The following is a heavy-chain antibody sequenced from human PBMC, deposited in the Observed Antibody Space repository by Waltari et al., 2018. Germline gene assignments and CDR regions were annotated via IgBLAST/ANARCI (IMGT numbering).Heavy chain of an antibody. D-gene: IGHD3-22*01. Sequence: QVQLGQSGAEVKKPGSSVKVSCKASGGTFISTAISCVRQAPGQGIDRKGRIIPIFVTANYSQKCQGRVTITADKSTSTAYMELCSLRSEDTAVYYCGMGSGYSRGDYWGQGTLVTVSS. CDR1: GGTFISTA. CDR3: GMGSGYSRGDY. V-gene: IGHV1-69*08. CDR2: IIPIFVTA. J-gene: IGHJ4*02.